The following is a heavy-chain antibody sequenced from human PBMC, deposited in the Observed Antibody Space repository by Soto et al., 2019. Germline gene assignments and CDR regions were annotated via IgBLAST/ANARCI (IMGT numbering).Heavy chain of an antibody. Sequence: GGSLRLSCAASGFTFSSYAMTWVRQAPGKGLEWVSTISGSGRSTYYAASVKGRFTISRDNSKNTMYLQMNSLRAEDTAVYYCAIVYLYDLSGCLSLDYWGQGTLVTVSS. CDR3: AIVYLYDLSGCLSLDY. CDR2: ISGSGRST. V-gene: IGHV3-23*01. J-gene: IGHJ4*02. CDR1: GFTFSSYA. D-gene: IGHD3-22*01.